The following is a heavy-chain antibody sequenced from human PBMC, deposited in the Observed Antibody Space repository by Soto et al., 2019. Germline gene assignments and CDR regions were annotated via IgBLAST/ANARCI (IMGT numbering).Heavy chain of an antibody. CDR3: TIPRGPMIRP. CDR2: INASGGST. V-gene: IGHV3-23*01. CDR1: GFTFSDYA. D-gene: IGHD3-22*01. Sequence: GGSLRLSCAASGFTFSDYAMGWVRQAPGKGPECVSEINASGGSTDYAAPVKGRFTISRDDSKNTMYLQMNSLKTEDTAVYYCTIPRGPMIRPWGQGTLVTVSS. J-gene: IGHJ5*02.